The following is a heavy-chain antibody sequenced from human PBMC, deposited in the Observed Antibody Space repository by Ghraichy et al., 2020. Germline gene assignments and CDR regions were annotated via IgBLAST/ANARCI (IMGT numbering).Heavy chain of an antibody. CDR1: EFGFTGYS. CDR3: ASVSVFAFDL. CDR2: ITTSSKNM. Sequence: GGSLRLSCEGSEFGFTGYSMNWVRQAPGGGLEWISYITTSSKNMSYADSVKGRFTVSRDNAKKMLFLQMNSLRVEDTAIYYCASVSVFAFDLWGPGTMVNVSS. V-gene: IGHV3-48*01. D-gene: IGHD2-8*01. J-gene: IGHJ3*01.